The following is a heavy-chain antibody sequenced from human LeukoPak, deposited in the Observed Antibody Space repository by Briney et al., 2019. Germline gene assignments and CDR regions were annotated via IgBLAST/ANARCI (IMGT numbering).Heavy chain of an antibody. CDR2: ISGSGGST. V-gene: IGHV3-23*01. J-gene: IGHJ4*02. D-gene: IGHD3-22*01. Sequence: GGSLRLSCAASGFTFSSYAMNWVRQAPGKGLEWVSTISGSGGSTYYADSVKGRFTISRDNSKNTLYLQTNSLRAEDTAVYYCAKIDYYDSSGYYSPLVDYWGQGTLVTASS. CDR1: GFTFSSYA. CDR3: AKIDYYDSSGYYSPLVDY.